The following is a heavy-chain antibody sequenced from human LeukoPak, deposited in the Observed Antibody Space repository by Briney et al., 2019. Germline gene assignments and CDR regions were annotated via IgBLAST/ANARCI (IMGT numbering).Heavy chain of an antibody. CDR1: GYTFTGYY. D-gene: IGHD6-13*01. Sequence: ASVKFSCKASGYTFTGYYMHWVRQAPGQGLEWMGWINPNSGGTNYAQKFQGRVTMTRDTSISTAYMELSRLRSDDTAVYYCARGSSSWSYYMDVWGKGTTVTVSS. V-gene: IGHV1-2*02. CDR2: INPNSGGT. CDR3: ARGSSSWSYYMDV. J-gene: IGHJ6*03.